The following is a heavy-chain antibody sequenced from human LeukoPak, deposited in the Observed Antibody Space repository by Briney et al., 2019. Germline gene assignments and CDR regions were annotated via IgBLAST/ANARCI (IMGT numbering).Heavy chain of an antibody. CDR2: IYTSGST. CDR3: ARVGGIVGATTTYYFDY. CDR1: GGSISSGSYY. J-gene: IGHJ4*02. V-gene: IGHV4-61*02. Sequence: SETLSLTCTVSGGSISSGSYYWGWIRQPAGKGLEWIGRIYTSGSTNYNPSLKSRVTISVDTSKNQFSLKLSSVTAADTAVYYCARVGGIVGATTTYYFDYWGQGTLVTVSS. D-gene: IGHD1-26*01.